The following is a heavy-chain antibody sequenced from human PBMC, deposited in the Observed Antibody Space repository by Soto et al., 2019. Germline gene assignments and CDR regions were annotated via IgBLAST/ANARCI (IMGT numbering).Heavy chain of an antibody. D-gene: IGHD6-19*01. J-gene: IGHJ4*02. CDR3: ARGAVTGTSLFDY. V-gene: IGHV3-48*02. CDR1: GFTLTTYS. CDR2: INKNGFTI. Sequence: GGSLRLSCAVSGFTLTTYSMNWVRQAPGKGLVWISFINKNGFTIYYADSVKGRFTISRDYAKNSLYLQMDSLRHEDAAVYYCARGAVTGTSLFDYWGLGTLVTVSS.